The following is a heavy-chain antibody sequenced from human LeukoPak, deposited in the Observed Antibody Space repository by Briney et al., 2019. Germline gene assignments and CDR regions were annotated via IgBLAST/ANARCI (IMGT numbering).Heavy chain of an antibody. D-gene: IGHD5-18*01. CDR1: GGSISTSSYY. CDR3: ARTTEGGYSYGYFYYYYMDV. V-gene: IGHV4-61*01. CDR2: IYYSGST. J-gene: IGHJ6*03. Sequence: SETLSLTCTVSGGSISTSSYYWSWIRQPPGKGLEWIGYIYYSGSTNYKSSLKSRVTISVDTSKNQFSLKLSSVTAADTAVYYCARTTEGGYSYGYFYYYYMDVWGKGTTVTISS.